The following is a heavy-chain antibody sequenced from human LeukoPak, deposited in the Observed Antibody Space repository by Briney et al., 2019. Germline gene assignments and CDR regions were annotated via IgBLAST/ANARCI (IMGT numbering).Heavy chain of an antibody. J-gene: IGHJ4*02. CDR2: ISSSSSYI. CDR1: GFTFSSYS. CDR3: ARDGSSGWTLFDY. Sequence: GGSLRLSCVASGFTFSSYSMNWVRQAPGKGLEWVSSISSSSSYIYYADSVKGRFTISRDNAKNSLYLQMNSLRADDTAVYYCARDGSSGWTLFDYWGQGTLVTVSS. D-gene: IGHD6-19*01. V-gene: IGHV3-21*01.